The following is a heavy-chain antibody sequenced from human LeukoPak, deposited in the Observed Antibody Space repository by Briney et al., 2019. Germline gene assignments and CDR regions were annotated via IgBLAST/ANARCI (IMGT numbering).Heavy chain of an antibody. D-gene: IGHD6-13*01. CDR3: AKESSWYGGYYFDY. CDR1: GFPFSSYW. Sequence: GGSLRLSCVASGFPFSSYWMTWVRQAPGKGLEWVANIKQDGSKKSYVDSVKGRFTISRDNAKNSLYLQMNGLRAEDTAVYYCAKESSWYGGYYFDYWGQGTLVTVSS. CDR2: IKQDGSKK. V-gene: IGHV3-7*03. J-gene: IGHJ4*02.